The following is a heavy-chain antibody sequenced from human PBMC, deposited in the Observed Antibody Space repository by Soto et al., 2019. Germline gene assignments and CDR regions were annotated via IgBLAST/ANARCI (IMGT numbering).Heavy chain of an antibody. V-gene: IGHV4-59*08. D-gene: IGHD3-16*01. CDR3: ARLSSAGDYFDY. CDR2: IYYSGST. Sequence: PSETLSLTCPVSGGSISSYYWSWIRQPPGKGLEWIGYIYYSGSTNYNPSLKSRVTISVDTSKNHFSLKLSSVTAADTAIYYCARLSSAGDYFDYWGQGTLVTVSS. J-gene: IGHJ4*02. CDR1: GGSISSYY.